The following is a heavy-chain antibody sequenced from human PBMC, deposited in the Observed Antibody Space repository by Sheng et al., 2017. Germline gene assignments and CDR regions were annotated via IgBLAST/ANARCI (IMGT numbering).Heavy chain of an antibody. CDR1: GYTFISYG. CDR3: ARPDIYCSGGSCYSNWFDP. V-gene: IGHV1-18*01. D-gene: IGHD2-15*01. J-gene: IGHJ5*02. Sequence: QVQLVQSGAEVKKPGASVKVSCKASGYTFISYGISWVRQAPGQGLEWMGWISGYNGNTNYAQKLQGRVTMTTDTSTSTAYMELRSLRSDDTAVYYCARPDIYCSGGSCYSNWFDPWGPGNPGHRLL. CDR2: ISGYNGNT.